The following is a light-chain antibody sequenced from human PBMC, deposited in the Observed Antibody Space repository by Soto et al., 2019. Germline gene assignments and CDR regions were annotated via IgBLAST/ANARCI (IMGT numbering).Light chain of an antibody. CDR3: QQYDTSPRT. Sequence: EIVLTQSPGTLSLSPGERVTLSCRASQSITSHLAWYQQRPGQAPRLLIYGASIRITGIPDRFSGSGSGTDFTLTISRLEAEDFAVYYCQQYDTSPRTFGQGTKLEIK. CDR2: GAS. J-gene: IGKJ1*01. CDR1: QSITSH. V-gene: IGKV3-20*01.